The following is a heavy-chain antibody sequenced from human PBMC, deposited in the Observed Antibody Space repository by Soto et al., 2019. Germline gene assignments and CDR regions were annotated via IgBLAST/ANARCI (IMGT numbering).Heavy chain of an antibody. CDR1: GFTFSSYW. D-gene: IGHD6-13*01. Sequence: EVQLAESGGGLVQPGGSLRLSCAASGFTFSSYWMSWVRQAPGKGPEWVANIKHDGSTRYYVDSVRGRFTISRDNAKNSLYLQMNSLRAEDTAVYYCARDAAGESQKGFDPWGQGTLVTVSS. V-gene: IGHV3-7*01. CDR2: IKHDGSTR. J-gene: IGHJ5*02. CDR3: ARDAAGESQKGFDP.